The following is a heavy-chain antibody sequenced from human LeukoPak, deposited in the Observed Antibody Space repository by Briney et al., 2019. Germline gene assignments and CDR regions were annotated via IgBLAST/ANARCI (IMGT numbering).Heavy chain of an antibody. CDR2: IDHSGSA. V-gene: IGHV4-59*01. J-gene: IGHJ6*02. Sequence: PSESLSLTCTVSGASIISSYWSWTRQPPGGGLEWIGYIDHSGSANYSPSLKSRVTLSVDTSKNQFSLKVSSVTAADTAVYYCARIDSAYYYGMDVWGQGTTVTVSS. CDR3: ARIDSAYYYGMDV. D-gene: IGHD2-15*01. CDR1: GASIISSY.